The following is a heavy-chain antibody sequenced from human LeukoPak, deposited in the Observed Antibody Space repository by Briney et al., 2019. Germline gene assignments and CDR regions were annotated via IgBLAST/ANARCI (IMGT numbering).Heavy chain of an antibody. V-gene: IGHV3-20*04. Sequence: PGGSLRLSCAASGFTFDDYGMSWVRQAPGKGLEWVSGINWSGGSTGYADSVKGRFTISRDNAKNSLYLQMNSLRVEDTAVYYCARGDTFSGDCWGQGTLVTVSS. D-gene: IGHD3-16*01. CDR1: GFTFDDYG. J-gene: IGHJ4*02. CDR2: INWSGGST. CDR3: ARGDTFSGDC.